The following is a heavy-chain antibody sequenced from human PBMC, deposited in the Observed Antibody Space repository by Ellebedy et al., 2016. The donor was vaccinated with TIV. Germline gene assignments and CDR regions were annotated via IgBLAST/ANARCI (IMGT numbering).Heavy chain of an antibody. CDR2: IDNAGDT. CDR3: TRFEIISGGGYGMDV. V-gene: IGHV3-13*01. J-gene: IGHJ6*02. D-gene: IGHD3-16*01. Sequence: GESLKISCAASGFTFSRYDMHWVRQSTRKGLEWVASIDNAGDTYYPGSVKGRFTISRENAKNSLYLQMNSLRVEDTAVYYCTRFEIISGGGYGMDVWGQGTTATVSS. CDR1: GFTFSRYD.